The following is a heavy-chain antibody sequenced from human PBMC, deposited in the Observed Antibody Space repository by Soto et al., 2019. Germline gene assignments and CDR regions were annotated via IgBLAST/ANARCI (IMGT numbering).Heavy chain of an antibody. V-gene: IGHV3-73*02. CDR1: GFTFSGSA. J-gene: IGHJ4*02. Sequence: EVQLVESGGDLVQPGGSLKLSCAASGFTFSGSAMHWVRQASGKGLEWVGRIRSKANSYATAYAASVKGRFTISRDDSKNTAYLQMNSLKTEDTAVYYCTRRGSSTDYWGQGTLVTVSS. D-gene: IGHD6-6*01. CDR3: TRRGSSTDY. CDR2: IRSKANSYAT.